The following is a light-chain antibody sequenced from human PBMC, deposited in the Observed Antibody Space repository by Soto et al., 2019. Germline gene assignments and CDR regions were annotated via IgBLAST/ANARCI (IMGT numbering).Light chain of an antibody. CDR3: HHYGRSAIFT. CDR2: GAS. CDR1: QSVSSNF. V-gene: IGKV3-20*01. J-gene: IGKJ3*01. Sequence: EIVMTQSPGTLSLSPGERATLSCRASQSVSSNFLAWYQQRPGQAPRLLMDGASSRAAGIPDRFSGSWSGTDFTLTISRLEPEDFAVYYCHHYGRSAIFTFGPGTTVDIK.